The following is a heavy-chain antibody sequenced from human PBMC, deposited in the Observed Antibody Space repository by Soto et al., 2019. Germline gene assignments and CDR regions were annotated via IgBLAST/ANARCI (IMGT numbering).Heavy chain of an antibody. CDR1: GGSISSGGYY. CDR3: ARAYRSNWYCVDV. D-gene: IGHD6-13*01. CDR2: IYYSGST. V-gene: IGHV4-31*03. Sequence: QVQLQESGPGLVKPSQTLSLTCTVSGGSISSGGYYWSWIRQHPGKGLEWIGYIYYSGSTYYNPSLKSRVTISVDTSKNQFSLNLTSVTAADTAVYYCARAYRSNWYCVDVWGQGTTVTVSS. J-gene: IGHJ6*02.